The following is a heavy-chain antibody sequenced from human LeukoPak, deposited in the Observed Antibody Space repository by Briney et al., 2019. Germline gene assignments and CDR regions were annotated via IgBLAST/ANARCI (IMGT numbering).Heavy chain of an antibody. CDR1: GYTFTGYY. D-gene: IGHD2-2*01. CDR3: ARVSGVIVVVPAATGEYWFDP. J-gene: IGHJ5*02. Sequence: ASVKVSCKASGYTFTGYYMHWVRQAPGQGLEWMVWINPNSGGTNYAQKFQGRVTMTRDTSISTAYMELSRLRSDDTAVYYCARVSGVIVVVPAATGEYWFDPWGQGTLVTVSS. CDR2: INPNSGGT. V-gene: IGHV1-2*02.